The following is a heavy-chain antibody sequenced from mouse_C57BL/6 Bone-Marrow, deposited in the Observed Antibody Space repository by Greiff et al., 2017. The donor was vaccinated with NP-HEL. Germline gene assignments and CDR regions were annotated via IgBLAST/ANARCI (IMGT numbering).Heavy chain of an antibody. J-gene: IGHJ4*01. CDR2: IYPRSGST. V-gene: IGHV1-81*01. Sequence: QVQLQQSGAELARPGASVKLSCKASGYTFTSYGISWVKQRTGQGLEWIGEIYPRSGSTYYNEKFKSKATLTADKSSSTADMELRSLTSEDSAVDVCGSDGYYAMDYWGQGTSVTVSS. D-gene: IGHD2-3*01. CDR3: GSDGYYAMDY. CDR1: GYTFTSYG.